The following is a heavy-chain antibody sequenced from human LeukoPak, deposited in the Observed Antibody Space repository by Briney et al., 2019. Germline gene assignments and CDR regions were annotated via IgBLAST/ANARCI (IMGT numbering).Heavy chain of an antibody. D-gene: IGHD6-19*01. Sequence: SETLSLTCIVSGGSITSNTYFWDWIRQTPGKGLEWIGSIYYSGSTYYNPSLKSRVTISLDTSKNQFSLKLSSVTAADTAVYYCARVQADRDAFDIWGQGTMVTVSS. CDR3: ARVQADRDAFDI. V-gene: IGHV4-39*07. J-gene: IGHJ3*02. CDR2: IYYSGST. CDR1: GGSITSNTYF.